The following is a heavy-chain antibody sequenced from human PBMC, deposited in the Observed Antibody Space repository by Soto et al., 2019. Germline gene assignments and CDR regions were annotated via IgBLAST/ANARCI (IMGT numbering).Heavy chain of an antibody. D-gene: IGHD3-10*01. CDR1: GDSVGSAGYY. CDR2: IYYTGST. Sequence: QVQLQESGPGLVKPSQTLSLTCSVSGDSVGSAGYYWSWIRQNPGKGLEWIAYIYYTGSTYYNPSLKSRVTISQDPSKNQFSLKLSSVTAADTAVYYCARVDYGYGDYCGQGTLVTVSS. V-gene: IGHV4-31*03. J-gene: IGHJ4*02. CDR3: ARVDYGYGDY.